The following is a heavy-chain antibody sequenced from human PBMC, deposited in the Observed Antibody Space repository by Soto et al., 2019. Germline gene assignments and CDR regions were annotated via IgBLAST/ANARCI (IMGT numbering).Heavy chain of an antibody. V-gene: IGHV1-69*01. D-gene: IGHD5-12*01. CDR1: GGTFSSYA. J-gene: IGHJ2*01. Sequence: QVQLVQSGAEVKKPGSSVKVSCKASGGTFSSYAISWVRQAPGQGLEWMGGIIPIFGTANYAQNFQGRVTITADESTSTAYMELSSLRSEDTAVYYCARGGRDGYKSGVPFDLWGRGTLVTVSS. CDR3: ARGGRDGYKSGVPFDL. CDR2: IIPIFGTA.